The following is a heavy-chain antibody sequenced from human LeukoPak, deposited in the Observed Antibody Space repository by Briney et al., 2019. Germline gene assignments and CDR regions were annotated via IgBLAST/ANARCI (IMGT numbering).Heavy chain of an antibody. V-gene: IGHV3-23*01. CDR2: ISGRDGRL. CDR3: AKDGGFLEWLLFD. CDR1: GFTFSNYA. J-gene: IGHJ4*02. D-gene: IGHD3-3*01. Sequence: GGSLRLSCAASGFTFSNYAMSWVRQAPGKGLEWVSAISGRDGRLFYANSVKGRSTISRDNDKNTLYLQVNSLRAEDTAVYYCAKDGGFLEWLLFDWGQGTLVTVSS.